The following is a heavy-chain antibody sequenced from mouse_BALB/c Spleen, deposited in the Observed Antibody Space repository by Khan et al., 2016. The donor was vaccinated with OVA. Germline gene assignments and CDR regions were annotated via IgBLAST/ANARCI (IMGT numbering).Heavy chain of an antibody. CDR1: GYIFTSYY. Sequence: QVQLQQSGAELVKPGASVKLSCKASGYIFTSYYIYWVKQRPGQGLEWIGEINPSDGGTNFNETFKSRATLTVDRSSSTTYMQLSSLTSEDSAVYYCTRGGFSSFAYWGQGTLVTVSA. D-gene: IGHD1-3*01. V-gene: IGHV1S81*02. CDR3: TRGGFSSFAY. J-gene: IGHJ3*01. CDR2: INPSDGGT.